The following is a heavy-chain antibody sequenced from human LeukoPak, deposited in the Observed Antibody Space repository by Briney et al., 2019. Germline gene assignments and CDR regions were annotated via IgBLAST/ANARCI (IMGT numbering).Heavy chain of an antibody. J-gene: IGHJ4*02. V-gene: IGHV4-59*01. Sequence: PSETLSLTCTVSGGSISSYYWSWIRQPPGKGLEWIGYIYYSGSTNYNPSLKSRVTISVDTSKNQFSLKLSSVTAADTAVYYCARESKQWLVGFDYWGQGTLVTVSS. CDR3: ARESKQWLVGFDY. D-gene: IGHD6-19*01. CDR1: GGSISSYY. CDR2: IYYSGST.